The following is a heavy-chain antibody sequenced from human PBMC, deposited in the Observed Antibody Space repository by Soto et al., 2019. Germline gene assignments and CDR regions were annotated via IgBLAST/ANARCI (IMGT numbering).Heavy chain of an antibody. D-gene: IGHD3-3*01. J-gene: IGHJ4*02. Sequence: QVQLQESGPGLVKPSETLSLTCTVPGGSFKSGSSSWSWIRQPPGKGLEWIGYVYHTGRNSYNPSLKSRVSISMDTSKIQFSLNLDSVTAADTAVYFCARDFAYFDSWGQGTLVTVSS. CDR3: ARDFAYFDS. CDR2: VYHTGRN. CDR1: GGSFKSGSSS. V-gene: IGHV4-61*01.